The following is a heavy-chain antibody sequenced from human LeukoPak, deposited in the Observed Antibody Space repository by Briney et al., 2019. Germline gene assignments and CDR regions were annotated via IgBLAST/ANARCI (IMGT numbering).Heavy chain of an antibody. CDR2: IYYSGST. CDR1: GGSISSYY. J-gene: IGHJ6*03. Sequence: LSETQSLTCTVSGGSISSYYWSWIRQPPGKGLEWIGYIYYSGSTNYNPSLKSRVTISVDTSKNQFSLKLSSVTAADTAVYYCARVEEGYGSGRRENYYYYYMDVWGKGTTVTISS. D-gene: IGHD3-10*01. CDR3: ARVEEGYGSGRRENYYYYYMDV. V-gene: IGHV4-59*01.